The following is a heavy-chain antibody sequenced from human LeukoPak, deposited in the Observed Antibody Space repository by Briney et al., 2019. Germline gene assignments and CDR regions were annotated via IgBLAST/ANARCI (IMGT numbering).Heavy chain of an antibody. Sequence: PGGSLRLSCAASGFTFSNYAMSWVRQAPGMGPEWVSAISGSGDSTYYADSVKGRFTISRDNSKNTLHLQMNSLRAEDTAVYYCAKCLDAFDIWGQGTMVTVSS. V-gene: IGHV3-23*01. J-gene: IGHJ3*02. CDR1: GFTFSNYA. CDR2: ISGSGDST. CDR3: AKCLDAFDI.